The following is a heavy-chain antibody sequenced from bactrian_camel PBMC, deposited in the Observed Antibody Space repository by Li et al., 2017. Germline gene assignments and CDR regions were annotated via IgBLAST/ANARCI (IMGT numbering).Heavy chain of an antibody. CDR1: GFTFSNYW. D-gene: IGHD4*01. V-gene: IGHV3S1*01. CDR2: IYTGGGST. Sequence: HVQLVESGGNLVQPGGSLRLSCAASGFTFSNYWMYWVRQAPGKGLEWVSSIYTGGGSTAYADSVKGRFTISKDNAKNTLYLQLNSLKPEDTAVYNCAADPEYYSDYVGYNGWGQGTQVTVS. CDR3: AADPEYYSDYVGYNG. J-gene: IGHJ4*01.